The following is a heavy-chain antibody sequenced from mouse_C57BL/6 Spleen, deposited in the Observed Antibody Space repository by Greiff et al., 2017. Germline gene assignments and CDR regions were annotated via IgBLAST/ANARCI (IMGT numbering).Heavy chain of an antibody. Sequence: ESGPGLVQPSQSLSLTCSVTGYSITSGYYWNWIRQFPGNKLEWMGYISYDGSNNYNPSLKNRISITRDTSKNQFFLKLNSVTTEDTATYYCARLICDGYLYYFDYWGQGTTLTVSS. CDR2: ISYDGSN. V-gene: IGHV3-6*01. CDR3: ARLICDGYLYYFDY. J-gene: IGHJ2*01. D-gene: IGHD2-3*01. CDR1: GYSITSGYY.